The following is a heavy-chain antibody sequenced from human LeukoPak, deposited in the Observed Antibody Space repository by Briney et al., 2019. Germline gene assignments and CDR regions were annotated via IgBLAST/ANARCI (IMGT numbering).Heavy chain of an antibody. CDR1: GFTFSSYA. CDR3: AKVYGSGSTRWFDP. V-gene: IGHV3-23*01. CDR2: ISGNGGGT. Sequence: GGSLRLSCAASGFTFSSYAMTWVRQAPGKGLEWVSIISGNGGGTYYTDSVKGRLTISRDNSKNTLYLQMNSLRAEDTAVYYCAKVYGSGSTRWFDPWGQGTLVTVSS. D-gene: IGHD3-10*01. J-gene: IGHJ5*02.